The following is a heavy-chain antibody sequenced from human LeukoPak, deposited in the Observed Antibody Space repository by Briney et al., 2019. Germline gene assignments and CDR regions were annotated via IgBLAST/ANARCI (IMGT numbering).Heavy chain of an antibody. CDR3: AIIAVASTLLDY. CDR2: IYYSGST. CDR1: GGSISSYY. J-gene: IGHJ4*02. V-gene: IGHV4-59*01. Sequence: SETLSLTCTVSGGSISSYYWSWIRQPPGKGLEWIGYIYYSGSTNYNPSLKSRVTISVDTSKNQFSLKLSSVTAADTAVYYCAIIAVASTLLDYWGQGSLVTVSS. D-gene: IGHD6-19*01.